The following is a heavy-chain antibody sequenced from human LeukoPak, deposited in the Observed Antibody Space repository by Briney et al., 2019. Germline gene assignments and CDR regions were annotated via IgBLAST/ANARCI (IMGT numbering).Heavy chain of an antibody. Sequence: PGGSLRLSCAASGFTVSTNYMTWVRQAPGKGLEWDSVIYSGGNTYYADSVKGRFTISRDNSKNTLYHQMNSLRAEDTAVYYCARGKGDGYNYWSDAFDAWGRGTMVTVSS. CDR3: ARGKGDGYNYWSDAFDA. CDR2: IYSGGNT. D-gene: IGHD5-24*01. V-gene: IGHV3-53*01. CDR1: GFTVSTNY. J-gene: IGHJ3*01.